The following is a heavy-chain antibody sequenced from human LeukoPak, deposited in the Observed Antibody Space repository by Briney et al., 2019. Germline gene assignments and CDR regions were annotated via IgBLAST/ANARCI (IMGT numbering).Heavy chain of an antibody. J-gene: IGHJ5*02. CDR3: ARQVIPGWFDP. D-gene: IGHD2-21*01. Sequence: SETLSLTCTVSGGSISSSSYYWGWIRQPPGKGLEWIGNIFRTGSTYYNPSLKSRVAISVDTSKNQFSLHLSSVTAADTAVYYCARQVIPGWFDPWGQGTLVTVSS. CDR1: GGSISSSSYY. CDR2: IFRTGST. V-gene: IGHV4-39*01.